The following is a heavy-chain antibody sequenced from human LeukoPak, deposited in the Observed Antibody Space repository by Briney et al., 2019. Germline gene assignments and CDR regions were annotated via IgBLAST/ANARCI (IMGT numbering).Heavy chain of an antibody. CDR1: GGSISSYY. CDR2: TYYSGST. V-gene: IGHV4-59*01. CDR3: ASRKLGNDY. D-gene: IGHD7-27*01. J-gene: IGHJ4*01. Sequence: SETLSLTCTVSGGSISSYYWSWLRQPPGKGLEGSGYTYYSGSTNYNPSLKSRVTISVDTSKNQFSLKLSSVTAADTAVYYCASRKLGNDYWGQGTLVTVSS.